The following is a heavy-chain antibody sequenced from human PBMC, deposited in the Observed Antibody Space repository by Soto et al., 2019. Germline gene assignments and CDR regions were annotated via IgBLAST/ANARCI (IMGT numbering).Heavy chain of an antibody. CDR1: GFTFSSYA. Sequence: EVQLLESGGGLVQPGGSLRLSYAASGFTFSSYAMSWVRQAPGKGLEWVSAISGSGGSTYYADSVKGRFTISRDNSKNTLYLQMNSLRAEDTAVYYCAKAYYDYIWGTPVDYWGQGTLVTVSS. D-gene: IGHD3-16*01. V-gene: IGHV3-23*01. CDR2: ISGSGGST. J-gene: IGHJ4*02. CDR3: AKAYYDYIWGTPVDY.